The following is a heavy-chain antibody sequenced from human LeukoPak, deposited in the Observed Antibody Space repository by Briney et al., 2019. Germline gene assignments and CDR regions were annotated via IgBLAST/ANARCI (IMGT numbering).Heavy chain of an antibody. CDR3: ARGGNFDI. V-gene: IGHV1-2*02. CDR2: INPKSGGT. CDR1: GYSFTDYS. J-gene: IGHJ3*02. D-gene: IGHD4-23*01. Sequence: ASVKVSCKASGYSFTDYSIHWVRQAPGQGLEWMGWINPKSGGTKYAQRFQGRVSMTRDTSISTGYMELSRLRSDDTAVYFCARGGNFDIWGQGTMVTISS.